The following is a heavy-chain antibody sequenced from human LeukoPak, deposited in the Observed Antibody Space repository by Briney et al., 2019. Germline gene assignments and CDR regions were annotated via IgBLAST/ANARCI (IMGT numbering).Heavy chain of an antibody. J-gene: IGHJ4*02. CDR2: IGIDGSDE. V-gene: IGHV3-30*02. CDR1: GFTFSIYG. D-gene: IGHD2-21*01. CDR3: TKDTGEGDF. Sequence: PGGSLRLSCATSGFTFSIYGMHWVRQFPGKELEWVAFIGIDGSDEEYVDSVKGRFTISRDNSKNTLYLQMKNLRLEDTAMYYCTKDTGEGDFWGQGTLVTVSS.